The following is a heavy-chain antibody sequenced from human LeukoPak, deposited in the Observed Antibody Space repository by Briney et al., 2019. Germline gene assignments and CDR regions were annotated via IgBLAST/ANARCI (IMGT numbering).Heavy chain of an antibody. V-gene: IGHV1-18*01. CDR2: ISAYNGNT. Sequence: ASVKVSCKASGYTFTSYGISWVRQAPGQGLEWMGWISAYNGNTNYAQKLQGRVTMTTDASTSTAYMELRSLRSEDTAVYYCARDLTDHYYGRDYYYYMDVWGKGTTVTFSS. CDR1: GYTFTSYG. D-gene: IGHD3-10*01. J-gene: IGHJ6*03. CDR3: ARDLTDHYYGRDYYYYMDV.